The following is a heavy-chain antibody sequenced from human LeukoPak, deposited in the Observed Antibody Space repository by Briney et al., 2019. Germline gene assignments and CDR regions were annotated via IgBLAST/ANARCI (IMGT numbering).Heavy chain of an antibody. CDR3: ARGSPYSSSWYSYYYYGMDV. CDR1: GYSITSSSW. D-gene: IGHD6-13*01. V-gene: IGHV4-28*03. CDR2: IYHSGTT. Sequence: SDTLSLTCAVSGYSITSSSWWGWIRQPPGKGLEWIGYIYHSGTTYYNPSLQSRVTMSVDTSKNQFSLKLSSVTAADTAVYYCARGSPYSSSWYSYYYYGMDVWGQGTTVTVSS. J-gene: IGHJ6*02.